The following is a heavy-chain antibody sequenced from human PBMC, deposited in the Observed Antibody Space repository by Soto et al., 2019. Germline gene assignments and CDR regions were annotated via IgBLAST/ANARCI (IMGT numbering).Heavy chain of an antibody. CDR3: ARRRMGGSGNYFAWYFDL. CDR2: IYYSGST. Sequence: QVQLQESGPGLVKPSETLSLTCTVSGGSISSYYWSWIRQPPGKGLEWIGYIYYSGSTNYNPSLKSRVTISVDTSKYQFSLKLSSVTVADTAVYYCARRRMGGSGNYFAWYFDLWGRGTLVTVSS. D-gene: IGHD3-10*01. CDR1: GGSISSYY. J-gene: IGHJ2*01. V-gene: IGHV4-59*01.